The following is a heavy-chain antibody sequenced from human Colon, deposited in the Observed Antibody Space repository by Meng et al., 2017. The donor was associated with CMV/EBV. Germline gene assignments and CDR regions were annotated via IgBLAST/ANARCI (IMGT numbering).Heavy chain of an antibody. J-gene: IGHJ4*02. Sequence: ASVNVSCKASGYTFTGYYMHWVRQAPGQGLEWMGWINPNSGGTNYAQKFQGRVTMTRDTSISTAYMELSRLRSDDTAVYYCARDYDILPGYPDYWGQGTLVTVSS. D-gene: IGHD3-9*01. V-gene: IGHV1-2*02. CDR3: ARDYDILPGYPDY. CDR1: GYTFTGYY. CDR2: INPNSGGT.